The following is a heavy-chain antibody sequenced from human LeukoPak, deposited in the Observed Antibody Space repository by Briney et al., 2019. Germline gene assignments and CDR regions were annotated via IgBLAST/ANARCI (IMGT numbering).Heavy chain of an antibody. CDR3: ARGQCDYGDYEFILYYYYMDV. Sequence: PSETLSLTCSVADGSISSRSVYWGWIRQSPGKGLEWIGSIYYSGTSYYNPSLKSRVTISVDTSKNQFSLKLSSVTAADTAVYYCARGQCDYGDYEFILYYYYMDVWGKGTTVTVSS. J-gene: IGHJ6*03. V-gene: IGHV4-39*07. CDR1: DGSISSRSVY. D-gene: IGHD4-17*01. CDR2: IYYSGTS.